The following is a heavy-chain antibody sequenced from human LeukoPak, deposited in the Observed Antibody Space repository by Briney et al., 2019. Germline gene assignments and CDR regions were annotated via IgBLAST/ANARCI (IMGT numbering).Heavy chain of an antibody. D-gene: IGHD3-9*01. CDR3: ARDMTGSLDY. CDR1: GLTISNTW. V-gene: IGHV3-7*01. Sequence: GEARRLRWAASGLTISNTWMAWVRQAPGGGLEWVANINQGGSTKQYADSVRGRFPISRDNDKNSLHLQMNSLRAEDTALYHCARDMTGSLDYWGQGTLVTVSS. CDR2: INQGGSTK. J-gene: IGHJ4*02.